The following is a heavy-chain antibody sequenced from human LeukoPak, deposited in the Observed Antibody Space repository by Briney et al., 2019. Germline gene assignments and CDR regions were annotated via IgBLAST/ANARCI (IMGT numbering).Heavy chain of an antibody. CDR3: ARSGLPRLGELSQVGY. V-gene: IGHV3-66*01. Sequence: GGSLRLSCAASGFTVSSNYMSWVRQAPGKGLEWVSVIYSGGSTYYADSVKGRFTISRDNSKNTLYLQMNSLRAEDTAVYYCARSGLPRLGELSQVGYWGQGTLVTVSS. CDR1: GFTVSSNY. CDR2: IYSGGST. D-gene: IGHD3-16*02. J-gene: IGHJ4*02.